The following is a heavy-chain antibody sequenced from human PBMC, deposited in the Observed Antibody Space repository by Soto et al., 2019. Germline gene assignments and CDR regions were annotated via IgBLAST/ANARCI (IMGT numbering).Heavy chain of an antibody. Sequence: QVQLVESGGGVVQPGRSLRLSCAASGFTFSSYAMNWVRQAPGKGLEWVVLISYDGSNKYYADSVKGRFSISRDSSKNTLYLQMDSLRDADTAFYYCGRCSSTSCHLGSDYWGQGTLVTVSS. J-gene: IGHJ4*02. D-gene: IGHD2-2*01. V-gene: IGHV3-30-3*01. CDR1: GFTFSSYA. CDR2: ISYDGSNK. CDR3: GRCSSTSCHLGSDY.